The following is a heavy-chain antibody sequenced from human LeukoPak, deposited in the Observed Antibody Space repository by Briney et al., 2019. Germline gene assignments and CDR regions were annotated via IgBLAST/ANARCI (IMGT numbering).Heavy chain of an antibody. Sequence: GGSLRLSCVASEFNFSYVWMNWVRQAPGKGLEWVGRSRTYVNNEKTGYAAPAKARFTISRDDSKATMYLRMNKLNNEDSAVYYCTTERNWELLRPYGMNIWGQGTTVTVSS. CDR3: TTERNWELLRPYGMNI. V-gene: IGHV3-15*01. CDR1: EFNFSYVW. J-gene: IGHJ6*02. CDR2: SRTYVNNEKT. D-gene: IGHD7-27*01.